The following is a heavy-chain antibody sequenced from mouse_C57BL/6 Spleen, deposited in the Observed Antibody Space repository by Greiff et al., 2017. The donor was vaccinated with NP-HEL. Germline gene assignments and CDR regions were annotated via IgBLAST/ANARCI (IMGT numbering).Heavy chain of an antibody. J-gene: IGHJ2*01. CDR1: GYTFTDYY. V-gene: IGHV1-26*01. CDR3: ARSTGVVYFDY. CDR2: INPNNGGT. Sequence: EVQLQQSGPELVKPGASVKISCKASGYTFTDYYMNWVKQSHGKSLEWIGDINPNNGGTSYNQKFKGKATLTVDKSSSTAYMELRSLTSEDSAVYYCARSTGVVYFDYWGQGTTLTVSS.